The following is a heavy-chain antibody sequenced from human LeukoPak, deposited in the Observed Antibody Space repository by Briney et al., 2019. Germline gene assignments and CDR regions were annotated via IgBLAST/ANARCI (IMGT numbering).Heavy chain of an antibody. Sequence: PSETLSLTRTVSGGSISSGGYYWSWIRQPPGKGLEWIGYIYHSGSTYYNPSLKSRVTISVDRSKNQFSLKLSSVTAADTAVYYCASSVTPGRWSYVRQGFAFDIWGQGTMVTVSS. CDR1: GGSISSGGYY. J-gene: IGHJ3*02. D-gene: IGHD4-17*01. V-gene: IGHV4-30-2*01. CDR2: IYHSGST. CDR3: ASSVTPGRWSYVRQGFAFDI.